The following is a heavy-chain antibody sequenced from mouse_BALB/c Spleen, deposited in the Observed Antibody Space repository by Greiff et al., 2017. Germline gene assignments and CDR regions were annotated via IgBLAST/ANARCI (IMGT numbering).Heavy chain of an antibody. CDR1: GYTFTSYW. D-gene: IGHD2-4*01. CDR2: IYPGDGDT. J-gene: IGHJ2*01. V-gene: IGHV1-87*01. Sequence: VQLVESGAELARPGASVKLSCKASGYTFTSYWMQWVKQRPGQGLEWIGAIYPGDGDTRYTQKFKGKATLTADKSSSTAYMQLSSLASEDSAVYYCAREGYDYDGDYWGQGTTRTVSS. CDR3: AREGYDYDGDY.